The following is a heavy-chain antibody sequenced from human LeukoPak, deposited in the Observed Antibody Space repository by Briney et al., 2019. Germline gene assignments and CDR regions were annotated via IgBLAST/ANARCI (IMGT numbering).Heavy chain of an antibody. CDR2: INPNSGGT. V-gene: IGHV1-2*02. CDR3: ARTYCSGGSCYFEGDAFDP. J-gene: IGHJ5*02. Sequence: ASVKVSCKASGYTFTGFYMHWVRQAPGQGLEWMGWINPNSGGTNYAQKFQGRVTMTRDTSISTAYMELSRLRSDDTAVYYCARTYCSGGSCYFEGDAFDPWGQGTLVTVSS. CDR1: GYTFTGFY. D-gene: IGHD2-15*01.